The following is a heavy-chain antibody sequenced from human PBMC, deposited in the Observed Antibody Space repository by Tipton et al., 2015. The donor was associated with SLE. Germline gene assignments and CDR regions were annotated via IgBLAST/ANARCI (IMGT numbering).Heavy chain of an antibody. J-gene: IGHJ6*03. CDR2: INTGGGT. CDR1: GGSISTYY. Sequence: TLSLTCTVSGGSISTYYWSWIRQSPGKGLEWIGYINTGGGTYRNPSLMSRVTISVDTSKTQFSLIVTSVTAADTAVYYCVRGPWAYYYYMDVWSKGTKVTVSS. V-gene: IGHV4-4*08. D-gene: IGHD7-27*01. CDR3: VRGPWAYYYYMDV.